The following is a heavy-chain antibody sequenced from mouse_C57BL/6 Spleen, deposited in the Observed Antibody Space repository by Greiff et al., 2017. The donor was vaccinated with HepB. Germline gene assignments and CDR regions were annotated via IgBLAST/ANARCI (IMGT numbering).Heavy chain of an antibody. CDR2: IDPEDGDT. V-gene: IGHV14-1*01. J-gene: IGHJ2*01. CDR3: TISYGNYFDY. Sequence: VQLQQSGAELVRPGASVKLSCTASGFNINDYYMHWVKQRPEQGLEWIGRIDPEDGDTEYAPKFQGKATMTADTSSNTAYLQLSSLTSEDTAVYYCTISYGNYFDYWGQGTTLTVSS. D-gene: IGHD2-1*01. CDR1: GFNINDYY.